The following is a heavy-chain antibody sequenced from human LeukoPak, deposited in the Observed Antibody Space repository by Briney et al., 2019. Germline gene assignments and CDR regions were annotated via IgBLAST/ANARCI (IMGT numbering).Heavy chain of an antibody. CDR3: TRGQYSISPLFDY. J-gene: IGHJ4*02. V-gene: IGHV4-59*12. CDR2: ISYSGST. Sequence: SETLSLTCTVSSGSISSSYWSWIRQPPGKGLEWIGYISYSGSTNYNPSLKSRVTISMDTSKNQFSLKLGSVTAADTAVYYCTRGQYSISPLFDYWGQGTLVTVSS. CDR1: SGSISSSY. D-gene: IGHD6-13*01.